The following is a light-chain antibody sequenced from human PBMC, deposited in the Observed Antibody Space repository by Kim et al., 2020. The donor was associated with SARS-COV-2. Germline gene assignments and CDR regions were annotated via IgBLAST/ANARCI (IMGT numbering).Light chain of an antibody. CDR3: QQSYSTPLT. V-gene: IGKV1-39*01. J-gene: IGKJ4*01. CDR1: QSISSY. CDR2: GAS. Sequence: DIQMTQSPSSLSASVGDRVTITCRASQSISSYLNWHQQKPGKAPNLLIYGASNLQSGVPPRFSGSGSGTDFTLTISSLQAEDFATYYCQQSYSTPLTFGGGTKLEI.